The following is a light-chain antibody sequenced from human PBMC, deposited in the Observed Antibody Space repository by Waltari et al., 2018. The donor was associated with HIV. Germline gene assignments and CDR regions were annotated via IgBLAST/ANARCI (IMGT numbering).Light chain of an antibody. CDR2: GDG. CDR3: QSYDTSLSGSI. J-gene: IGLJ2*01. CDR1: SPNIGAGYD. Sequence: QSVLTQPPSVSGAPGQRVTISCTGSSPNIGAGYDVHWYQQLPQTAPKLLVYGDGNRPSGVPDRFSASKSGTSASLAITGLQSEDEADYYCQSYDTSLSGSIFGGGTKLTVL. V-gene: IGLV1-40*01.